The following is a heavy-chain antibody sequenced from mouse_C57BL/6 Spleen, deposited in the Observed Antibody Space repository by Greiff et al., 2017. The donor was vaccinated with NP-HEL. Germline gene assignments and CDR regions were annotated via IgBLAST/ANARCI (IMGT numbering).Heavy chain of an antibody. CDR1: GYTFTDYN. Sequence: EVQLQQSGPELVKPGASVKMSCKASGYTFTDYNMHWVKQSHGKRLEWIRYINPNNALPLSPPTFKFPATLTVNKSSSTAYMELRSLTSEDSAVYYCARKAEYFDYWGQGTTLTVSS. V-gene: IGHV1-22*01. CDR2: INPNNALP. CDR3: ARKAEYFDY. J-gene: IGHJ2*01.